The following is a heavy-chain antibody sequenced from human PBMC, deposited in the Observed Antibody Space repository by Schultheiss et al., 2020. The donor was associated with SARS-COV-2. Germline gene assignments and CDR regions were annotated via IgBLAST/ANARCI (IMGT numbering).Heavy chain of an antibody. J-gene: IGHJ4*02. CDR1: GGSISSSSYY. Sequence: SETLSLTCTVSGGSISSSSYYWGWIRQPPGKGLEWIGSIYYSGSTYYNPSLKSRVTISVDTSKNQFSLKLSSVTAADTAVYYCARRVVGAVIFDYWGQGTLVTVSS. V-gene: IGHV4-39*01. D-gene: IGHD1-26*01. CDR3: ARRVVGAVIFDY. CDR2: IYYSGST.